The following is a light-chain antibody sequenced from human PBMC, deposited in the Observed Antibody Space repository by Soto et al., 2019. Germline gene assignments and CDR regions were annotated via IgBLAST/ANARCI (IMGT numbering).Light chain of an antibody. J-gene: IGLJ1*01. CDR3: MLYMGSGIYG. Sequence: QTVVTQEPSFSVSPGGTVTLTCGLSSGSVSSGYYPSWYQRTPGQSPRPLMYNTNTRSSGVPDRFSGSILGDKAALTITGAQADDESEYYCMLYMGSGIYGFGTGTKGTVL. V-gene: IGLV8-61*01. CDR2: NTN. CDR1: SGSVSSGYY.